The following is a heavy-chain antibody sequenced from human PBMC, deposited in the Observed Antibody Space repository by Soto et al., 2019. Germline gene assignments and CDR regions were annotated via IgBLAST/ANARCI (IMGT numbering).Heavy chain of an antibody. J-gene: IGHJ4*02. V-gene: IGHV2-5*02. CDR1: GFSLSPPAVG. Sequence: QITLKESGPTLVKPTQTLTLTCTFSGFSLSPPAVGVNWIRQPPGKALEWLALIYWDDDKQYSPSLRSRLTITKDTSKNQVVLTMTNMDPVDTATYYCAHGSGWLSDYWGQGTLVTVSS. D-gene: IGHD6-19*01. CDR2: IYWDDDK. CDR3: AHGSGWLSDY.